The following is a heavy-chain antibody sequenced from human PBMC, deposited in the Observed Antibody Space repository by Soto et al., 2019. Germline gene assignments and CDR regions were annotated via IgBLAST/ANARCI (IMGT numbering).Heavy chain of an antibody. CDR1: GGSFSGYY. CDR2: INHSGST. CDR3: ASMTIFGVVRF. Sequence: PSETLSLTCAVYGGSFSGYYWSWIRQPPGKGLEWIGEINHSGSTNYNPSLKSRVTISVDTSKNQFSLKLSSVTAADTAVYYCASMTIFGVVRFWGQGTPAPVSS. V-gene: IGHV4-34*01. J-gene: IGHJ4*02. D-gene: IGHD3-3*01.